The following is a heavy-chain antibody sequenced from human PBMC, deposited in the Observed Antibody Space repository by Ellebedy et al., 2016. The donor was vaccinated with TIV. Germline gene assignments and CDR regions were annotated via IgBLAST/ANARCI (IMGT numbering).Heavy chain of an antibody. CDR3: ATFVAGAGQFDH. Sequence: AASVKVSCKSSGGTFSSYAITWVRQAPGQGLEWMGGIIPSLGLGTVKIVQKFQDRVTISAAISTSTTYMDLIRLTSDDTAVYYCATFVAGAGQFDHWGQGTLVTVSS. CDR1: GGTFSSYA. D-gene: IGHD6-19*01. J-gene: IGHJ4*02. CDR2: IIPSLGLGTV. V-gene: IGHV1-69*06.